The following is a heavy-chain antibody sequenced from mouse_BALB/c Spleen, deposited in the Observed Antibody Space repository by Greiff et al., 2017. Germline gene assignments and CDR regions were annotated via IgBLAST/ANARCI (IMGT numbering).Heavy chain of an antibody. V-gene: IGHV2-9*02. D-gene: IGHD3-2*01. CDR1: GFSLTSYG. J-gene: IGHJ4*01. Sequence: VMLVESGPGLVAPSQSLSITCTVSGFSLTSYGVHWVRQPPGKGLEWLGVIWAGGSTNYNSALMSRLSISKDNSKSQVFLKMNSLQTDDTAMYYCARARQLENAMDYWGQGTSVTVSS. CDR2: IWAGGST. CDR3: ARARQLENAMDY.